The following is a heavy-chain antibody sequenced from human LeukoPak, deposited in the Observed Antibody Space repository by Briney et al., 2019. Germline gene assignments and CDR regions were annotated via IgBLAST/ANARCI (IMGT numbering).Heavy chain of an antibody. D-gene: IGHD6-19*01. CDR2: IKQDGSEK. Sequence: AGGSLRLSCAASGFTFSGYWMSWVRQAPGKGLEWVANIKQDGSEKYYVDSVKGRFTISRDNTKNSLYLQMNSLRAEDTAVYYCARKYSSGWYIRWFDPWGQGTLVTVSS. CDR1: GFTFSGYW. CDR3: ARKYSSGWYIRWFDP. V-gene: IGHV3-7*01. J-gene: IGHJ5*02.